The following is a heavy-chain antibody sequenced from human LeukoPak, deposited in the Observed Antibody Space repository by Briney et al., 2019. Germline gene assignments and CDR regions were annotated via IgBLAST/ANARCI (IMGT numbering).Heavy chain of an antibody. CDR1: GFTVSSNY. CDR3: ARVSPQDDILTGYPLHPFDY. Sequence: GGSLRLSCAASGFTVSSNYMSWVRQAPGKGLEWVSVIYSGGSTYYADSVKGRFTISRDNSKNTLYLQMNSLRAEDTAVYYCARVSPQDDILTGYPLHPFDYWGQGTLVTVSS. J-gene: IGHJ4*02. CDR2: IYSGGST. V-gene: IGHV3-66*01. D-gene: IGHD3-9*01.